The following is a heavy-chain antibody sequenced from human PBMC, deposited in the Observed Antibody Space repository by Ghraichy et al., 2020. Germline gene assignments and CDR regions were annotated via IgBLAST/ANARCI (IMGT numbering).Heavy chain of an antibody. CDR2: ISGSGGST. V-gene: IGHV3-23*01. J-gene: IGHJ4*02. CDR1: GFTFSTYA. D-gene: IGHD5-24*01. Sequence: GGSLRLSCAASGFTFSTYAMSWVRQAPGKGLEWVSSISGSGGSTYYADSVKGRFTISRDNSKNTLYLQMNSLRAEDTAVYYCAKDSMITWDRDGYNLWGQGTLVTVSS. CDR3: AKDSMITWDRDGYNL.